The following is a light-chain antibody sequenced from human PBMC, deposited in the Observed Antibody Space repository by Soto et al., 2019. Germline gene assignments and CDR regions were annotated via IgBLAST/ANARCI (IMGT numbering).Light chain of an antibody. J-gene: IGLJ2*01. CDR3: GSFAASNNLL. V-gene: IGLV2-8*01. Sequence: QSALTQPPSASGSPGQSVTISCTGTGSDVGGYNYVSWYQQHPGKAPKLVIFDVSSRPSGVPDRFSGSKSGNTASLTVSGLQAEDEADYYCGSFAASNNLLFGRGTKLTVL. CDR2: DVS. CDR1: GSDVGGYNY.